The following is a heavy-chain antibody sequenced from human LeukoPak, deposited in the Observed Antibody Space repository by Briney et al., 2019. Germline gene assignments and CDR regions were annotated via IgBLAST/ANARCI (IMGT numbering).Heavy chain of an antibody. CDR3: ARGQVEGSYIAAAGMPFDY. Sequence: ASVKVSCKASGYTFTGYYMHWVRQAPGQGLEWMGWINPNSGGTNYAQKFQGWVTMTGDTSISTAYMELSRLRSDDTAVYYCARGQVEGSYIAAAGMPFDYWGQGTLVTVSS. CDR2: INPNSGGT. J-gene: IGHJ4*02. V-gene: IGHV1-2*04. CDR1: GYTFTGYY. D-gene: IGHD6-13*01.